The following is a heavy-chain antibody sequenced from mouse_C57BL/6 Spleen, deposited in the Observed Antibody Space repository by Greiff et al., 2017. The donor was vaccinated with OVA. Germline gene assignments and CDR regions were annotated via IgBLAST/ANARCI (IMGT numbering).Heavy chain of an antibody. D-gene: IGHD1-1*01. CDR1: GYPFPSYW. CDR3: AREGYYGSSGVDY. J-gene: IGHJ2*01. Sequence: QVQLKQSGAELVKPGASVKLSCKASGYPFPSYWLHWVKQRPGRGLEWIGRIDPNSGGTKYNEKFKSKATLTVNKPSSTAYMQRSSLTSEDSAVYYCAREGYYGSSGVDYWGQGTTLTVSS. V-gene: IGHV1-72*01. CDR2: IDPNSGGT.